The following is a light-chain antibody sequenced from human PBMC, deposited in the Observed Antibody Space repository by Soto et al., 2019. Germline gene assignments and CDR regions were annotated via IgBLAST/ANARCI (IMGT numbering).Light chain of an antibody. V-gene: IGKV1-39*01. J-gene: IGKJ1*01. CDR3: QQSYSSPPT. CDR1: QSISNH. CDR2: AAS. Sequence: DIQMTHSPSSLSASVEDRVIITCRASQSISNHLNWYQQKPGKAPKLLIFAASSLQSGVPSRFSGSRSGPDFTLTISSLQPEDFATYHCQQSYSSPPTFGQGTKVDIK.